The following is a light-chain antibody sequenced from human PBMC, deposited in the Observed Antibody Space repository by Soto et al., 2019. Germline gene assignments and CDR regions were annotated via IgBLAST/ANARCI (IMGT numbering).Light chain of an antibody. CDR3: QQYGSSPLT. CDR1: QSVSSSY. J-gene: IGKJ4*01. CDR2: DAS. Sequence: EIVLTQSPGTLSLSPGEIATLSCRASQSVSSSYLAWYQQKPGQAPRLLIYDASSRATGIPDKFSGSGSRTDFTLTISRLEPEDCVVYYCQQYGSSPLTFGGGTKVEIK. V-gene: IGKV3-20*01.